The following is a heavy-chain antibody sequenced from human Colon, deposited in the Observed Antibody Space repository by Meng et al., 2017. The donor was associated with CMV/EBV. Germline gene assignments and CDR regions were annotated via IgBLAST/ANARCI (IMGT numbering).Heavy chain of an antibody. Sequence: VKVSCKTSGYTFNTYGVTWVRQAPGQGLEWMGWISGSNGNTNYAQKLRGRVTLTTDTSTNTAYMELGGLTSDDTAVYYCARGGGYFSAGSYPAYFDQWGQGTLVTVSS. D-gene: IGHD3-10*01. J-gene: IGHJ4*02. CDR2: ISGSNGNT. V-gene: IGHV1-18*01. CDR3: ARGGGYFSAGSYPAYFDQ. CDR1: GYTFNTYG.